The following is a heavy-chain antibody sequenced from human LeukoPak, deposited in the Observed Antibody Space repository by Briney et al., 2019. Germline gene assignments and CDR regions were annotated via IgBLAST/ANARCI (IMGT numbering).Heavy chain of an antibody. CDR3: AKDEGYCSSTSCYYMDV. D-gene: IGHD2-2*01. V-gene: IGHV3-23*01. CDR2: ISGSGGST. Sequence: GGSLRLSCGAPGFTFSSQAMSWGRQAPGKGLEWVSAISGSGGSTYYADSVKGRFTISSDNSKTTLYLQMNSLRAEDTAVYYCAKDEGYCSSTSCYYMDVWGKGTTVTVSS. CDR1: GFTFSSQA. J-gene: IGHJ6*03.